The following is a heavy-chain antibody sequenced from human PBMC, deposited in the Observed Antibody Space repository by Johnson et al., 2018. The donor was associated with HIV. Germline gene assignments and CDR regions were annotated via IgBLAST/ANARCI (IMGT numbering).Heavy chain of an antibody. Sequence: VQLVESGGGLVKPGGSLRLSCAASGFIFSDYYMSWIRQPPGKGLEYVSAISSNGGSTYYANSVKGRFTISRDNSKNTLYLQMGSLRAEDMAVYYCNTDAFDIWGQGTMVTVSS. V-gene: IGHV3-64*01. CDR2: ISSNGGST. CDR3: NTDAFDI. J-gene: IGHJ3*02. CDR1: GFIFSDYY.